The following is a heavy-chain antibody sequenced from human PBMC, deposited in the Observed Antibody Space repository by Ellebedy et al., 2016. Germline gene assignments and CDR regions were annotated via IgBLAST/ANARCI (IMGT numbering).Heavy chain of an antibody. CDR1: GYTFTSYG. V-gene: IGHV1-3*01. Sequence: ASVKVSCXASGYTFTSYGISWVRQAPGQGLEWMGWINAGNGNTKYSQKFQGRVTITRDTSASTAYMELSSLRSEDTAVYYCARVKLWYEFDYWGQGTLVTVSS. J-gene: IGHJ4*02. CDR2: INAGNGNT. CDR3: ARVKLWYEFDY. D-gene: IGHD5-18*01.